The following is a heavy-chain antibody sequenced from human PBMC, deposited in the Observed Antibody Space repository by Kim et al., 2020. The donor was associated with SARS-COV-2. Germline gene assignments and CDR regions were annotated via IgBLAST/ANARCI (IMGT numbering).Heavy chain of an antibody. D-gene: IGHD2-21*02. CDR3: ARHKLYCGGDCYSPKFFYGLDV. J-gene: IGHJ6*02. Sequence: GKSLKISCKGSGYNFNNNWIGWVRQMPGKGLEWMGVIYPDDSDTTYSPSFQGQVTISADKSTSTTYLQWSSLKASDTAMYYCARHKLYCGGDCYSPKFFYGLDVWGQGTTVTVAS. V-gene: IGHV5-51*01. CDR2: IYPDDSDT. CDR1: GYNFNNNW.